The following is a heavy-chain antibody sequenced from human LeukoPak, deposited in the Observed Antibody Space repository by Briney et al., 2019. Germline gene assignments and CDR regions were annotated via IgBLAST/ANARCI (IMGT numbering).Heavy chain of an antibody. V-gene: IGHV1-2*02. CDR2: INPNSGGT. Sequence: ASVKVSCKASGYTFTGYYKHWVRQAPGQGLEWMGWINPNSGGTNYAQKFQGRVTMTRDTSISTAYMELSRLRSDDTAVYYCARAKRPLGSYYYDYWGQGTLVTVSS. CDR3: ARAKRPLGSYYYDY. CDR1: GYTFTGYY. J-gene: IGHJ4*02. D-gene: IGHD1-26*01.